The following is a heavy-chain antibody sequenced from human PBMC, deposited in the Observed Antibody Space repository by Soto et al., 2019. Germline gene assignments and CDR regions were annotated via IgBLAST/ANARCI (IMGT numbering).Heavy chain of an antibody. D-gene: IGHD3-10*01. CDR2: ITGSGAGT. CDR1: GFTFITYG. J-gene: IGHJ4*02. Sequence: PGGSLRLSCAASGFTFITYGMTWVRQAPGKGLEYVSSITGSGAGTYYAESVKGRFTISRDNSNNTLYLQMNSLRAEDTAIYYCARDAGPLNYWGQGTLVTVSS. CDR3: ARDAGPLNY. V-gene: IGHV3-23*01.